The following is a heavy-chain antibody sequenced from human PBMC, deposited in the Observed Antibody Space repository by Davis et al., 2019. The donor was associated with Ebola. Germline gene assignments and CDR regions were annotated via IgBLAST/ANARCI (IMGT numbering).Heavy chain of an antibody. J-gene: IGHJ4*02. CDR2: ISSSSSYT. CDR3: ARRAGY. CDR1: GGSISSSSYY. Sequence: LSLTCTVSGGSISSSSYYWGWIRQPPGKGLEWVSYISSSSSYTNYADSVKGRFTISRDNAKNSLYLQMNSLRAEDTAVYYCARRAGYWGQGTLVTVSS. V-gene: IGHV3-11*03.